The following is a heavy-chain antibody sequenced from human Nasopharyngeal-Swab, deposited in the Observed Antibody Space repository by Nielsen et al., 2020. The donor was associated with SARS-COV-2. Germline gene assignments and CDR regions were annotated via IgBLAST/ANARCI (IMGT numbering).Heavy chain of an antibody. V-gene: IGHV3-30*18. CDR3: AKDIGQIAVAGPGWFDP. Sequence: VRQAPGKGLEWVAVISYDGSNKYYAGSVKGRFTISRDNSKNTLYLQMNSLRAEDTAVYYCAKDIGQIAVAGPGWFDPWGQGTLVTVSS. D-gene: IGHD6-19*01. J-gene: IGHJ5*02. CDR2: ISYDGSNK.